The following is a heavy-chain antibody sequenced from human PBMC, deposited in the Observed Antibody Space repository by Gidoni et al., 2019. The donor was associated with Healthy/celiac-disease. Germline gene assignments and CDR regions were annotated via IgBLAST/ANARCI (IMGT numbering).Heavy chain of an antibody. V-gene: IGHV3-11*01. D-gene: IGHD3-10*01. J-gene: IGHJ5*02. CDR3: ARADLGPKYLGDWFDP. Sequence: QVQLVESGGGLVKPGGSLRLSWSASGLTFRDYYMSWIRQAPGKGLEYVAYISSRCSTIYSSDSVKGRFTISRDNAKHSLYLQMNRLRAEDTAVFYCARADLGPKYLGDWFDPWGQGTLVTVSS. CDR1: GLTFRDYY. CDR2: ISSRCSTI.